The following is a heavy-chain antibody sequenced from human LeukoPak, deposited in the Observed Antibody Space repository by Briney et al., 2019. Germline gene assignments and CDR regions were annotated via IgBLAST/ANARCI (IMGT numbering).Heavy chain of an antibody. Sequence: PGGSLRLSCVASGFTFSSYSMNWVRRAPGKGLEWVSSISVSSSYIYYAGSVKGRFTISRDNAKNSLYLQMNSLRAEDTAVYYCTRGNYVDHWGQGTLVTVSS. V-gene: IGHV3-21*01. CDR3: TRGNYVDH. J-gene: IGHJ4*02. CDR2: ISVSSSYI. CDR1: GFTFSSYS.